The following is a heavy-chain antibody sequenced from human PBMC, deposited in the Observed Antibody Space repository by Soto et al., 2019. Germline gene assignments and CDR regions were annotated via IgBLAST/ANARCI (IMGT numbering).Heavy chain of an antibody. Sequence: AAVMCCSNASGCTFIRNYMSWVRQAPVQEVDCMGMIDPDGGSTVYSQKFQGRLTMTTDTSTTTVYMELIRLRSEDTAMYDCARGSPSSDHLEWHDPWAQGTLDTVSS. CDR3: ARGSPSSDHLEWHDP. CDR1: GCTFIRNY. D-gene: IGHD2-2*01. CDR2: IDPDGGST. J-gene: IGHJ5*02. V-gene: IGHV1-46*01.